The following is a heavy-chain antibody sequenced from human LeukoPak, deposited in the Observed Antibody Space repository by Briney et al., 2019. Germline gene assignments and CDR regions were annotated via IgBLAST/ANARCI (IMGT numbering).Heavy chain of an antibody. Sequence: GGSLRLSCGVSGFIFSDYRMHWVRQAPGKGLEWVASIRFDGSNSYYADSVKGRFTISRDNSRNTLYLQMTSLRPEDTALYYCAKEWYVGSPPDYWGQGTQVTVSS. CDR2: IRFDGSNS. CDR1: GFIFSDYR. J-gene: IGHJ4*02. CDR3: AKEWYVGSPPDY. D-gene: IGHD3-10*01. V-gene: IGHV3-30*02.